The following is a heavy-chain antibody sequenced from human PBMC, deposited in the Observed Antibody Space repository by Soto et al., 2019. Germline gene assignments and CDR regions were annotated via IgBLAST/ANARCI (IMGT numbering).Heavy chain of an antibody. CDR2: IYYSGST. V-gene: IGHV4-31*03. CDR3: ARIRLASSSSGFSWFDP. CDR1: GCSISRGGYY. Sequence: SETLSLSCTISGCSISRGGYYWSWIRQHPGKGLEWIGYIYYSGSTYYNPSLKSRVTISVDTSKNQFSLKLSSVTAADTAVYYCARIRLASSSSGFSWFDPWGQGTLVTVSS. D-gene: IGHD6-6*01. J-gene: IGHJ5*02.